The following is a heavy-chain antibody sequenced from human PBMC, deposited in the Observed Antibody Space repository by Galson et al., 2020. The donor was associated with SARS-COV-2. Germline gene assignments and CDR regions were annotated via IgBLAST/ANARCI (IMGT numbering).Heavy chain of an antibody. CDR2: ISSSGSTI. Sequence: GSLRLSCAASGFTFSDYYMSWIRQAPGKGLEWVSYISSSGSTIYYADSVKGRFTISRDNAKNSLYLQMNSLRAEDTAVYYCARAKEFYRVYYYYYMDVWGKGTTVTVSS. CDR1: GFTFSDYY. CDR3: ARAKEFYRVYYYYYMDV. V-gene: IGHV3-11*01. J-gene: IGHJ6*03. D-gene: IGHD3-16*02.